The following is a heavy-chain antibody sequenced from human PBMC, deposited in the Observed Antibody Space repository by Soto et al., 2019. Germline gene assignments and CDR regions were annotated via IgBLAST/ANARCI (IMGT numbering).Heavy chain of an antibody. Sequence: PGGSLRLSCAASGLTFSSYAMSWVRQAPGKGLEWVSAISGSGGSTYYADSVKGRFTISRDNAKNTLYLQMNSLRAEDTAVYYCAKVWGGSYRPYFDYWGQGTLVTVSS. J-gene: IGHJ4*02. D-gene: IGHD1-26*01. V-gene: IGHV3-23*01. CDR3: AKVWGGSYRPYFDY. CDR2: ISGSGGST. CDR1: GLTFSSYA.